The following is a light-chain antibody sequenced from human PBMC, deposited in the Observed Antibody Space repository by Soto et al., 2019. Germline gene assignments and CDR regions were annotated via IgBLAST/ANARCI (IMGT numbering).Light chain of an antibody. V-gene: IGKV3-20*01. CDR3: QQYANSPLT. CDR2: GAS. CDR1: RNVSSNL. J-gene: IGKJ2*01. Sequence: VLTQSPGTLSLSPGERATLSCRASRNVSSNLLAWYQQHPGQAPRLLIYGASSRATGIPDRFSGSGSGTDFSLTIRRLEPDDFAVYYCQQYANSPLTFGLGTKV.